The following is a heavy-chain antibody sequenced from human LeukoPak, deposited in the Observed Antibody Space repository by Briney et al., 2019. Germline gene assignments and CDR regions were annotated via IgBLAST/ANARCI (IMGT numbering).Heavy chain of an antibody. D-gene: IGHD3-22*01. CDR1: GYSENFYG. J-gene: IGHJ4*02. CDR3: ARSRGFYYYDSSGCDY. Sequence: ASVRVSCKTSGYSENFYGITWVRQVAGQGLEWMGWISAQHGQTEYAPNSQDRVTMTTDTTTSTAYMELRSLRSDDTAVYYCARSRGFYYYDSSGCDYRGQGTLVTVSS. V-gene: IGHV1-18*01. CDR2: ISAQHGQT.